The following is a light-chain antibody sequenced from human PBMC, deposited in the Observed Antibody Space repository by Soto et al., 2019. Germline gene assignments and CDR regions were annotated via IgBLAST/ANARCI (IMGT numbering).Light chain of an antibody. CDR3: ASYTSSSTSVI. J-gene: IGLJ2*01. CDR1: SSDVGSYDF. Sequence: QSALTQPASVSGSPGQSITISCTGTSSDVGSYDFVSWYQQHPGKAPKLMIYEGSNRPSGISSRFSGSKSGNTASLTISGLQAEDEADYYCASYTSSSTSVIFGRGTKLTVL. CDR2: EGS. V-gene: IGLV2-14*02.